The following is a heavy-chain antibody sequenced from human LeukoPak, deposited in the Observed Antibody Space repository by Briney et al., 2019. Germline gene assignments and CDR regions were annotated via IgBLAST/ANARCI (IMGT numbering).Heavy chain of an antibody. CDR3: TRGSGSYPDY. CDR1: GFTFDDYV. J-gene: IGHJ4*02. V-gene: IGHV3-20*04. Sequence: GGSLRLSCAASGFTFDDYVMSWVRQAPGKGLELVSSVNWSGGSTAYADSVKGRFTISRDNAKNSLYPQMNSLRAEDTALYYCTRGSGSYPDYWGQGTLVTVSS. D-gene: IGHD1-26*01. CDR2: VNWSGGST.